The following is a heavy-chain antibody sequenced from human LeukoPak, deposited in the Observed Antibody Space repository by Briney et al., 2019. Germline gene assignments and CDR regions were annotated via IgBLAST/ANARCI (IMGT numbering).Heavy chain of an antibody. Sequence: GGSLRLSCAASGFTFSDYGMHWVRQAPGKGLEWVALISYDGGNKFYADSVSDRFTISRDKTKNTLFLQINSLRIEDTAVYYCAKVFEVRGARRPKDYWGQGTLVSVSS. D-gene: IGHD3-10*01. V-gene: IGHV3-30*18. J-gene: IGHJ4*02. CDR3: AKVFEVRGARRPKDY. CDR2: ISYDGGNK. CDR1: GFTFSDYG.